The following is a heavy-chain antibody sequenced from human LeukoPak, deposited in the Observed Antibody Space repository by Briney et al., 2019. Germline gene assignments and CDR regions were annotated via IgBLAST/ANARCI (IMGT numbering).Heavy chain of an antibody. CDR1: GGTFSSYA. D-gene: IGHD3-22*01. V-gene: IGHV1-69*13. CDR2: IIPIFGTA. CDR3: ARDGDSSDYLEDDTFDV. Sequence: SVKVSCKASGGTFSSYAISWVRQAPGQGLEWMGGIIPIFGTANYAQKFQGRVTITADESASTAYMELSSLRSEDTAVYYCARDGDSSDYLEDDTFDVWGQGTMVTVSS. J-gene: IGHJ3*01.